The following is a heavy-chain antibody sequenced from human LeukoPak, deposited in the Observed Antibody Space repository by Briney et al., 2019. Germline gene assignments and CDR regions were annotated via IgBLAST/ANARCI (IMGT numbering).Heavy chain of an antibody. Sequence: GESLKISCKGSGYIFTSYWISWVRQMPGKGLEWMGRIDLSDSYTNYSPSFQGHVTISTDRSISTAYLQWSSLKASDSAIYYCARRSGHHDYWGQGTLVTVSS. CDR3: ARRSGHHDY. CDR1: GYIFTSYW. V-gene: IGHV5-10-1*01. CDR2: IDLSDSYT. D-gene: IGHD6-19*01. J-gene: IGHJ4*02.